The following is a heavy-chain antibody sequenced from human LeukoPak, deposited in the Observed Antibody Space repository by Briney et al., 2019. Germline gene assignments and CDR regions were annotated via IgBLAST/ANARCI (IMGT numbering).Heavy chain of an antibody. D-gene: IGHD2-15*01. CDR1: GFTFSSYA. CDR2: ISYDGSNK. J-gene: IGHJ4*02. Sequence: GGSLRLSCAASGFTFSSYAMHWVRQAPGKGLEWVAVISYDGSNKYYADSVKGRFTISRDNSKNTLYLQMNSLRAEDTAVYYCAREWDCSGGSCYQYYFDYWGQGTLVTVSS. V-gene: IGHV3-30-3*01. CDR3: AREWDCSGGSCYQYYFDY.